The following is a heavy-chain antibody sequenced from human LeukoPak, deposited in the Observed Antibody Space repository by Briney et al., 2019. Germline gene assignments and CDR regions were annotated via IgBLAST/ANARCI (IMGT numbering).Heavy chain of an antibody. Sequence: SETLSLTCTVSGGSISSYYWSWIRQPAGKGLEWIGRIYTSGSTDYNPSLKSRVTMSVDTSKNQFSLKLSSVTAADTAVYYCARRRLRYFDWPWFDYWGQGTLVTVSS. CDR2: IYTSGST. CDR1: GGSISSYY. CDR3: ARRRLRYFDWPWFDY. D-gene: IGHD3-9*01. V-gene: IGHV4-4*07. J-gene: IGHJ4*02.